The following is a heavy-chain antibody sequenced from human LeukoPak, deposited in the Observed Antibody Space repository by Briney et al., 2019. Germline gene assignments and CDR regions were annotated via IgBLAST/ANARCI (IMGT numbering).Heavy chain of an antibody. CDR2: IRNKAQSYTT. CDR1: GFTFSDHA. D-gene: IGHD2-8*01. CDR3: ARGHHNGDY. V-gene: IGHV3-72*01. Sequence: GGSLRLSCAASGFTFSDHAMHWVRQAPGKGLEWVGRIRNKAQSYTTDYGASVKGRFTISRNDSKNSVYLQMNSLRAEDTAIYYCARGHHNGDYWGQGTLVTVSS. J-gene: IGHJ4*02.